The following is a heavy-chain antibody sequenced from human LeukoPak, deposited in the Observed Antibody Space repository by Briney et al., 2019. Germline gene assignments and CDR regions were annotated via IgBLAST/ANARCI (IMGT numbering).Heavy chain of an antibody. CDR2: ISSSSSYI. Sequence: GGSLRLSCAASGFTFSSYCMNWVRQAPGKGLEWVSSISSSSSYIYYADSVKGRFTISRDNAKNSLYLQINSLRAEDTAVYYCARDLYYGSGTPLWGQGTMVTVSS. D-gene: IGHD3-10*01. CDR1: GFTFSSYC. J-gene: IGHJ3*01. CDR3: ARDLYYGSGTPL. V-gene: IGHV3-21*01.